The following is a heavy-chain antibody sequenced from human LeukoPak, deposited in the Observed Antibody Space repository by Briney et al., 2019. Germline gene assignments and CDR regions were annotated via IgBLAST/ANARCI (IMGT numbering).Heavy chain of an antibody. CDR3: ARDQGWLRYYFDY. D-gene: IGHD3-16*01. CDR1: GGSISSGGYY. Sequence: PSETLSLTCTVSGGSISSGGYYWSWIRQHPGKGLEWIGYIYYSGSTYYNPSLKSRVTISVDTSKNQFSLKLSSVTAADTAVYYCARDQGWLRYYFDYWGQGTLVTVSS. J-gene: IGHJ4*02. V-gene: IGHV4-31*03. CDR2: IYYSGST.